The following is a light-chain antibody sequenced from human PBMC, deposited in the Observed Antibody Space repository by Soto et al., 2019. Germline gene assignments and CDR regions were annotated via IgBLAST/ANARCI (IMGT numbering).Light chain of an antibody. J-gene: IGKJ5*01. CDR2: DTY. CDR1: QSVGSF. V-gene: IGKV3-11*01. CDR3: QQRSDWPPLT. Sequence: EIVLTQSPATLTLSPGERATLSCRASQSVGSFLAWYQQKPGQAPRLLIYDTYKRPTGVPARFTGSGSGADFTLTINSLELEDFAVYYCQQRSDWPPLTFGQGTRLEIK.